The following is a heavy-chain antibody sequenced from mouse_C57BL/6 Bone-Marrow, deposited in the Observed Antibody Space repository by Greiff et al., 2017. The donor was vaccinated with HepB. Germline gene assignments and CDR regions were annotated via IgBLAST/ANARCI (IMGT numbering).Heavy chain of an antibody. D-gene: IGHD3-3*01. CDR2: ISGGGGNT. CDR1: GFTFSSYT. J-gene: IGHJ3*01. Sequence: EVKLMESGGGLVKPGGSLKLSCAASGFTFSSYTMSWVRQTPEKRLEWVATISGGGGNTYYPDSVKGRFTISRDNAKNTLYLQMSSLRSEDTALYYCARHVWDRGFAYWGQGTLVTVSA. V-gene: IGHV5-9*01. CDR3: ARHVWDRGFAY.